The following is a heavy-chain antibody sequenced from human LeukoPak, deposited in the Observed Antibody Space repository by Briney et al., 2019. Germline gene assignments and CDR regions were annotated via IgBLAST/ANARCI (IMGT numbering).Heavy chain of an antibody. V-gene: IGHV4-39*01. CDR3: ATTIRGGIVLLWER. J-gene: IGHJ4*02. Sequence: SETLSLTCTVSGASVSSSSFYWGWIRQPPGKGLEWIGTIYYTGTTFYNPSLKGRVSISLGTSKNQFSLKLSSVTAADTALYYCATTIRGGIVLLWERWGQGTLVTVSS. D-gene: IGHD3-10*01. CDR2: IYYTGTT. CDR1: GASVSSSSFY.